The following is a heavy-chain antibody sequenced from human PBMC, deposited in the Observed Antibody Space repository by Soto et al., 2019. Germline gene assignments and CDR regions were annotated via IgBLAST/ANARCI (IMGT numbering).Heavy chain of an antibody. J-gene: IGHJ6*02. Sequence: LVMGACTAAGYSYTGDYVHWLRQDHGQGLERLGGIIPIFGTANYAQKFQGRGTITADKSTSTAYMGLSSLRSEDTAVYYCAREGCSGGSCYSSGPKDFYYGMDVWGQATTLSVSS. V-gene: IGHV1-69*06. D-gene: IGHD2-15*01. CDR2: IIPIFGTA. CDR3: AREGCSGGSCYSSGPKDFYYGMDV. CDR1: GYSYTGDY.